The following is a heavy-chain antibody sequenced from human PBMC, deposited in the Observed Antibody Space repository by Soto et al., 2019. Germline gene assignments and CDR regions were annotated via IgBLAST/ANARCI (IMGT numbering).Heavy chain of an antibody. CDR3: AKGRIAVAAGAFDS. V-gene: IGHV3-33*03. Sequence: GGALRLSCSASGFPFDRYAIHWVRQAPGKGLEWVAAIWYDGSYTYYGESVKGRFLISRDNSKNTVFLEMNSLRAEDAAVYFCAKGRIAVAAGAFDSWGPGTRVTVSS. CDR1: GFPFDRYA. J-gene: IGHJ3*01. D-gene: IGHD6-19*01. CDR2: IWYDGSYT.